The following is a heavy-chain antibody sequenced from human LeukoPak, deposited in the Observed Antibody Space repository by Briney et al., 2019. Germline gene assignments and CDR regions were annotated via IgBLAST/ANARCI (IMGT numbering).Heavy chain of an antibody. J-gene: IGHJ6*03. D-gene: IGHD3-9*01. V-gene: IGHV3-23*01. CDR3: AKDGGEYYDILTGYYPRLYYMDV. CDR2: ISGSGGST. CDR1: GFTFNSYA. Sequence: GGSLRLSCAASGFTFNSYAMTWVRQAPGKGLEWVSAISGSGGSTYYADSVKGRFTISRDNSKNTLYLQMNSLRAEDTAVYYCAKDGGEYYDILTGYYPRLYYMDVWGKGTTVTISS.